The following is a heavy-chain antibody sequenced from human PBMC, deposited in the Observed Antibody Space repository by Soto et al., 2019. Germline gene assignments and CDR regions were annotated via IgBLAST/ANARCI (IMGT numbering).Heavy chain of an antibody. CDR2: IYYSGST. CDR1: GGSVSSGSYY. J-gene: IGHJ5*02. D-gene: IGHD3-3*01. CDR3: ARDAWYYDFWSGYSGVGWFDP. V-gene: IGHV4-61*01. Sequence: SETLSLTCTVSGGSVSSGSYYWSWIRQPPGKGLEWIGYIYYSGSTNYNPSLKSRVTISVDTSKNQFSLKLSSVTAADTAVYYCARDAWYYDFWSGYSGVGWFDPWGQGTLVTVSS.